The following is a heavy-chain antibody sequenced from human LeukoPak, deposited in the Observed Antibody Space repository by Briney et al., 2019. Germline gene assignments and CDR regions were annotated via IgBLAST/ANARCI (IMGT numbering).Heavy chain of an antibody. V-gene: IGHV4-61*02. D-gene: IGHD1-20*01. CDR1: GGSISSSSYY. CDR2: IYTSGST. Sequence: SETLSLTCTVSGGSISSSSYYWSWIRQPAGKGLEWIGRIYTSGSTNYNPSLKSRVTMSVDTSKNQFSLKLSSVTAADTAVYYCARDYITGHYNWFDPWGQGTLVTVSS. J-gene: IGHJ5*02. CDR3: ARDYITGHYNWFDP.